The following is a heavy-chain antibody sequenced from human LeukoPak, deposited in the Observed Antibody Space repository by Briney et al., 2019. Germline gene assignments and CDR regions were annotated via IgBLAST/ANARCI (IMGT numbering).Heavy chain of an antibody. CDR1: GYTFTNNY. V-gene: IGHV1-46*01. D-gene: IGHD3-16*02. CDR3: AAGGPRVRDYVWGSYRYTGWFDP. Sequence: EASVKVSCKASGYTFTNNYMHWVRQAPGQGLEWMGIINPSGDNTWYAQKFQGRVTMTRDMATSTDYMEVSSLRSEDTAVYYCAAGGPRVRDYVWGSYRYTGWFDPWGQGTLVTVSS. J-gene: IGHJ5*02. CDR2: INPSGDNT.